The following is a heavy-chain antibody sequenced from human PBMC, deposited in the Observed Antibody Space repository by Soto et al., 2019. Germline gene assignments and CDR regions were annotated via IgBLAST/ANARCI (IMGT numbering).Heavy chain of an antibody. CDR2: INHSGST. CDR3: ASNEFLDFDY. Sequence: SLTCAVTGGSISSGGYSWSWIRQPPGKGLEWIGEINHSGSTNYNPSLKSRVTISVDTSKNQLSLKLSSVTAADTAVYYLASNEFLDFDYWGKGTLVTVST. D-gene: IGHD1-1*01. CDR1: GGSISSGGYS. J-gene: IGHJ4*02. V-gene: IGHV4-30-2*01.